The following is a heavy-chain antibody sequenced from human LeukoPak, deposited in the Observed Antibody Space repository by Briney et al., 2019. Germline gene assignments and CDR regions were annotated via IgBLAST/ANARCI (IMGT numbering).Heavy chain of an antibody. CDR2: MNPNSGNT. D-gene: IGHD2-2*01. Sequence: ASVKVSCKASGYTFTSYDIKWVRQATGQGLEWMGWMNPNSGNTGYAQKFQGRVTITRNTSISTAYMELSSLRSEDTAVYYCARVDIVVVPAAIPYYYYYMDVWGKGTTVTVSS. J-gene: IGHJ6*03. V-gene: IGHV1-8*03. CDR3: ARVDIVVVPAAIPYYYYYMDV. CDR1: GYTFTSYD.